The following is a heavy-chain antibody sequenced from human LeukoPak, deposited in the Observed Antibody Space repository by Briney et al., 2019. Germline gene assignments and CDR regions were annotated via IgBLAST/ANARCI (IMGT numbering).Heavy chain of an antibody. Sequence: AGGSLRLSCAASGFTLSSSGIHWVRQAPGKGLEWVANIKQDGSEKYYVDSVKGSLTISRDNDKNSLYLQMSRMRAEYTAVYYCARVRDGYKPPKLSSYYYMDVWGKGTTVTISS. CDR3: ARVRDGYKPPKLSSYYYMDV. V-gene: IGHV3-7*01. J-gene: IGHJ6*03. CDR1: GFTLSSSG. D-gene: IGHD5-24*01. CDR2: IKQDGSEK.